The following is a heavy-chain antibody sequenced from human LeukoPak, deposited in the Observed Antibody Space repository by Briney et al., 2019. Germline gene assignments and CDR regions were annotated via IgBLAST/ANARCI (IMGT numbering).Heavy chain of an antibody. J-gene: IGHJ4*02. V-gene: IGHV4-34*01. CDR3: ARRRIIWSGYYSIDY. CDR1: GGSFSGYY. Sequence: TSETLSLTCAVYGGSFSGYYWSWIRQPPGKGLEWIGEINHSGSTNYNPSLKSRVTISVDTSKNQFSLKLSSVTAADTAVYYCARRRIIWSGYYSIDYWGQGTLVTVSS. D-gene: IGHD3-3*01. CDR2: INHSGST.